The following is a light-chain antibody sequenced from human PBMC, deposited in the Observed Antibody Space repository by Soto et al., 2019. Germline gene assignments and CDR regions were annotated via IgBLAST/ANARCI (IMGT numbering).Light chain of an antibody. CDR2: GAS. J-gene: IGKJ4*01. CDR1: QSVSSN. V-gene: IGKV3-15*01. CDR3: QQFSDWAPLT. Sequence: EIVMTQSPATLSVSPGERATLSCRASQSVSSNLAWYQQKPGQAPRLLIHGASTRATGVPARFSGSGSGTDFALAISRLQSEDFAVYYWQQFSDWAPLTFGGGTKVEI.